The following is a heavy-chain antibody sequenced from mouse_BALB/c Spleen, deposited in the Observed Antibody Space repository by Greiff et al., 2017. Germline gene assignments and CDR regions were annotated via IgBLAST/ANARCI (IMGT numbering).Heavy chain of an antibody. J-gene: IGHJ2*01. Sequence: VQLQQSGPDLVKPGASLKLSCTASGYTFTDYYISWVKQKPGQGLEWVGWINPGSGNTNYNEKFKGKATLTIDTSSSTDYMQLSRLTSEDTAVYIYARRENYYGGSPAYWGQGTPLTVSA. V-gene: IGHV1-84*02. CDR3: ARRENYYGGSPAY. CDR1: GYTFTDYY. D-gene: IGHD1-1*01. CDR2: INPGSGNT.